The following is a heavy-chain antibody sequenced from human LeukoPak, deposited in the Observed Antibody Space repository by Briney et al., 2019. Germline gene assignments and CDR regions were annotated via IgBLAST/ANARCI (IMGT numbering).Heavy chain of an antibody. V-gene: IGHV3-7*01. CDR2: IQGDGRDK. Sequence: GGSLRLSCEGSGFTFSQYYINWVRQAPGKGLEWVANIQGDGRDKYFLDSVKGRFTVSRDNAENSVFLQMNNLRDEDTAIYYXXXXXGAEESSGFDYWGQGIPVTVSS. J-gene: IGHJ4*02. D-gene: IGHD6-19*01. CDR1: GFTFSQYY. CDR3: XXXXGAEESSGFDY.